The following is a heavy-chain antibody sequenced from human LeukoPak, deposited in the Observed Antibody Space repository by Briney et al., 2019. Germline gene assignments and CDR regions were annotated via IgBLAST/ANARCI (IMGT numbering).Heavy chain of an antibody. CDR1: GFTFSHVW. D-gene: IGHD2-2*01. CDR2: IKTKIDGGTT. V-gene: IGHV3-15*01. Sequence: GGSLRLSCAASGFTFSHVWMGWVRQAPGKGLEWVGRIKTKIDGGTTDYAAPVKGRFTISRDDSKNTLYLQINSLKTEDTAVYYCTTESYCSSTSCPGTFDFWGQGTLVTVSS. CDR3: TTESYCSSTSCPGTFDF. J-gene: IGHJ4*02.